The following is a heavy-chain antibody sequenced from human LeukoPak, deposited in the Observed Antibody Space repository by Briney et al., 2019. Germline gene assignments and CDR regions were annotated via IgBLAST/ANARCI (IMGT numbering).Heavy chain of an antibody. CDR1: GYTFTSYG. CDR2: ISAYNGNT. CDR3: ARVAGTDPDYYYYGMDV. J-gene: IGHJ6*02. V-gene: IGHV1-18*01. Sequence: ASVEVSCKASGYTFTSYGISWVRQAPGQGLEWMGWISAYNGNTNYAQKLQGRVTMTTDTSTSTAYMELRSLRSDDTAVYNCARVAGTDPDYYYYGMDVWGQGTTVTVSS.